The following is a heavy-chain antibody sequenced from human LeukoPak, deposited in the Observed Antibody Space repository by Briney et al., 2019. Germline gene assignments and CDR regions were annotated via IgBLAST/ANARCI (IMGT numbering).Heavy chain of an antibody. CDR3: ARVVNPQEYYFDY. V-gene: IGHV3-11*01. J-gene: IGHJ4*02. Sequence: GGSLRLSCAASGFTFSDYYMSWIRQAPGKGLEWVSYISSSGSTIYYADSVKGRFTISRDNAKNSLYLQMNSLRAEDTAVYYCARVVNPQEYYFDYWGQGTLVTVSS. D-gene: IGHD1-14*01. CDR2: ISSSGSTI. CDR1: GFTFSDYY.